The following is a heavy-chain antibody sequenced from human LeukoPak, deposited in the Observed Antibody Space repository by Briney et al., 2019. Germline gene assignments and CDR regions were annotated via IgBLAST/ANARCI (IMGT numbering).Heavy chain of an antibody. CDR2: INHSGST. V-gene: IGHV4-34*01. CDR3: ARGESKWLPRSAFDI. Sequence: SETLSLTCAVYGGSFSGYYWSWIRQPPGKGLEWIGEINHSGSTNYNPSLKSRVTISVDTSKNQFSLKLSSVTAADTAVYYCARGESKWLPRSAFDIWGQGTMVTVSS. J-gene: IGHJ3*02. D-gene: IGHD6-19*01. CDR1: GGSFSGYY.